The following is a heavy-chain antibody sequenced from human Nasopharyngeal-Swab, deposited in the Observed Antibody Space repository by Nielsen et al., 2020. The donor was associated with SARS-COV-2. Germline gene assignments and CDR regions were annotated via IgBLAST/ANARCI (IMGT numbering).Heavy chain of an antibody. J-gene: IGHJ4*02. CDR2: ISGRGDNT. CDR3: AKDLRGPYFF. Sequence: GESLKISCAASGFPFSTYGMSCVRQAPGKGLEWVSSISGRGDNTYYADSVKGRFTISRDNSKNTLSLQMNSLRAEDTAVYYCAKDLRGPYFFWGQGTLVTVSS. CDR1: GFPFSTYG. D-gene: IGHD2/OR15-2a*01. V-gene: IGHV3-23*01.